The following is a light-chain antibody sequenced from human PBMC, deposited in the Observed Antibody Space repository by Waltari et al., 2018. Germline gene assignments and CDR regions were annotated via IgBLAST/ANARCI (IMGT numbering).Light chain of an antibody. V-gene: IGLV7-43*01. CDR3: LLHFGGDQLV. CDR1: TGAVAGDFY. CDR2: GST. J-gene: IGLJ3*02. Sequence: QTVVTQETSLTVSPGGTVTLTCASSTGAVAGDFYPSWFQQMPGQAPRALIFGSTNKYSWTPARFSGSLLGGKAALTLSGAQPEDEADYYCLLHFGGDQLVFGGGTKLTVL.